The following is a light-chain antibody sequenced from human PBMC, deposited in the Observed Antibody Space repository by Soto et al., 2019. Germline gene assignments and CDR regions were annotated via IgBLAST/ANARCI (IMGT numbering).Light chain of an antibody. J-gene: IGKJ4*01. CDR1: QSVSSSY. CDR3: QQYGSSPLT. CDR2: GAS. Sequence: EIVLTQSPCTLSLSPGEGATLSCRASQSVSSSYLAWYQQKPGQAPRLLIYGASSRATGIPDRFSGSGSGTDFTLTISRLEPEDFAVYYCQQYGSSPLTFGGGTKVDI. V-gene: IGKV3-20*01.